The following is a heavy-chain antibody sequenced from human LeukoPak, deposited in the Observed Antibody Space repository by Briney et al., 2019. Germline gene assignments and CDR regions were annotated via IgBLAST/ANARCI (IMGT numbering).Heavy chain of an antibody. CDR1: GGSISSGTYY. J-gene: IGHJ4*02. CDR3: ARVQRSVWSGRTGPLGY. D-gene: IGHD3-3*01. CDR2: IYTSGST. V-gene: IGHV4-61*02. Sequence: SETLSLTCTISGGSISSGTYYWSWIRQPAGKGLEWIGRIYTSGSTNYNPSLKSRVTISVDTSKNQFSLNLSSVTAADTAIYYCARVQRSVWSGRTGPLGYWGQGTLVTVSS.